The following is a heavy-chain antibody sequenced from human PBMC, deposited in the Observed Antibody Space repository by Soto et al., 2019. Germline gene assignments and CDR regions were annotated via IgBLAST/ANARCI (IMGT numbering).Heavy chain of an antibody. J-gene: IGHJ4*02. D-gene: IGHD2-15*01. V-gene: IGHV1-2*02. CDR3: ARGRDIVSPGN. CDR1: GYSFTGYQ. CDR2: INPNSGGT. Sequence: GASVKVSCKASGYSFTGYQMHWVRQAPGQGLEWMGWINPNSGGTNYAQKFQGRVTMTRDTSISTVYMELSRLTSDDTAVYYCARGRDIVSPGNWCQGTLVTVSS.